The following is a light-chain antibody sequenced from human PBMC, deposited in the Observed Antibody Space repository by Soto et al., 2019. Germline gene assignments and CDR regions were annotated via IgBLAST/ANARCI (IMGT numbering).Light chain of an antibody. CDR1: QSVSSN. Sequence: EIVMTQSPATLSVSPGERATLHCRASQSVSSNLGWYQHKPGQAPRLLIYGASTRATGIPARFSGSGSGTDFTLTISSLQPEDFTVYSCLQYHNLWAFGQGTKVEI. V-gene: IGKV3-15*01. CDR2: GAS. CDR3: LQYHNLWA. J-gene: IGKJ1*01.